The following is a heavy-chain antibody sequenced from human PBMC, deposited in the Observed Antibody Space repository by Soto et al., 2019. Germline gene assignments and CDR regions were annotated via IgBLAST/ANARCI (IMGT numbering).Heavy chain of an antibody. CDR3: ARGVIGSGWYYFDY. CDR2: IGTAGDP. J-gene: IGHJ4*02. V-gene: IGHV3-13*05. Sequence: GGSLRLSCAASGFTFSSYGMHWVRPATGKGLEWVSAIGTAGDPYYPGSVKGRFTISRENAKNSLYLQMNSLRAGDTAVYYCARGVIGSGWYYFDYWGQGTLVTVSS. CDR1: GFTFSSYG. D-gene: IGHD6-19*01.